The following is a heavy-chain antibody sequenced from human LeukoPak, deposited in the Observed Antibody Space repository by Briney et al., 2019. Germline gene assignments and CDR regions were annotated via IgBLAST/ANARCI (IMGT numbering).Heavy chain of an antibody. CDR2: ISPYNGNT. CDR3: ARDQGLTAPPPYGLDV. Sequence: ASVKVSCKASDYTFITYGIAWVRQAPGQGLEWMGWISPYNGNTNYAQKFQGRVTVTTDTSTSTVYMELSSLRSEETDVYYCARDQGLTAPPPYGLDVWGQGTTVIVSS. CDR1: DYTFITYG. V-gene: IGHV1-18*01. J-gene: IGHJ6*02. D-gene: IGHD4/OR15-4a*01.